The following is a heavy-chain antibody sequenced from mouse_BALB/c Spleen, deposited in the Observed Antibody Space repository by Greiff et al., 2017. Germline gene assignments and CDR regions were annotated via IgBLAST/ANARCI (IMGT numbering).Heavy chain of an antibody. V-gene: IGHV1-37*01. J-gene: IGHJ3*01. D-gene: IGHD2-10*02. CDR3: GKGRYGNYEDWFAY. Sequence: EVQLQQSGPELVKPGASVKISCKASGYSFTGYFMNWVKQSHGKSLEWIGRINPYNGDTFYNQKFKGKATLTVDKSSSTAHMELLSLTSEDSAVYYWGKGRYGNYEDWFAYWGQGTLVTVSA. CDR2: INPYNGDT. CDR1: GYSFTGYF.